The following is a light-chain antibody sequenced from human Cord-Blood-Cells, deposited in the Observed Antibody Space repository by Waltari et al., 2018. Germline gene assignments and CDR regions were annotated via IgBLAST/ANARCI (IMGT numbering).Light chain of an antibody. CDR3: SSYTSSSTWV. CDR1: SSAVGGFNY. V-gene: IGLV2-14*03. J-gene: IGLJ3*02. Sequence: SALTQPASVSGSPGQSIPIPGPGTSSAVGGFNYSSWYQQHPGKAPKLMIYDVSNRPSGVSNRFSGSKSGNTASLTISGLQAEDEADYYCSSYTSSSTWVFGGGTKLTVL. CDR2: DVS.